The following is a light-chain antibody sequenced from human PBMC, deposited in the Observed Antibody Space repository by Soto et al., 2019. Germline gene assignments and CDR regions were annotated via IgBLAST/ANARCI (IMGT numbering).Light chain of an antibody. V-gene: IGKV3-15*01. CDR1: QSVNSD. CDR2: GAS. CDR3: QQYNNWRPYT. J-gene: IGKJ2*01. Sequence: EIVLTQSPATLSVSPGNRATLSCRASQSVNSDLAWYQQKPGQAPRLLIYGASTRATGTPTRFSGSGSGTEFTLTSSRVQSEDFAVYFCQQYNNWRPYTFGQGTKV.